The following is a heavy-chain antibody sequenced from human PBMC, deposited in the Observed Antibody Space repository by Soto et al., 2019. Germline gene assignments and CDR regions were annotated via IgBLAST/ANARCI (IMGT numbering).Heavy chain of an antibody. CDR3: ARGYCSGGSCYRY. CDR2: IYYSGST. D-gene: IGHD2-15*01. J-gene: IGHJ4*02. V-gene: IGHV4-39*01. Sequence: QPPGKGLEWIGSIYYSGSTYYNPSLKSRVTISVDTSKNQFSLKLSSVTAADTAVYYCARGYCSGGSCYRYWGQGSQVSVYS.